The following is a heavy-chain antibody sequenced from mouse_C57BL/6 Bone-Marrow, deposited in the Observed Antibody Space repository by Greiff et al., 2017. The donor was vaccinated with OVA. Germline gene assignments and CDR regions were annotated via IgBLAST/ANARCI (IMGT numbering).Heavy chain of an antibody. D-gene: IGHD1-1*01. J-gene: IGHJ2*01. CDR3: AALYYGSSPYY. CDR2: INPGSGGT. V-gene: IGHV1-54*01. Sequence: VQLQQSGAELVRPGPSVKVSCKASGYAFSNYLIEWVKQRPGQGLEWIGVINPGSGGTNYNEKFKGKATLTADKSSSTAYMQLSSLTSEDSAVYFCAALYYGSSPYYWGQGTTLTVSS. CDR1: GYAFSNYL.